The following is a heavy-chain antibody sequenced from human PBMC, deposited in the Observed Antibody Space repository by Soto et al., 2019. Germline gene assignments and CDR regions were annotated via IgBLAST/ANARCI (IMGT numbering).Heavy chain of an antibody. D-gene: IGHD2-15*01. V-gene: IGHV3-74*01. CDR2: INSDGSST. CDR3: ARDQGYCSGGSCYVAGD. J-gene: IGHJ4*02. Sequence: GGSLRLSCAASGFTFSSYWMHWVRQAPGKGLVWVSRINSDGSSTGYADSVMGRFTISRDNAKNTLYLQMNSLRAEDTAVYYCARDQGYCSGGSCYVAGDWGQGTLVTVSS. CDR1: GFTFSSYW.